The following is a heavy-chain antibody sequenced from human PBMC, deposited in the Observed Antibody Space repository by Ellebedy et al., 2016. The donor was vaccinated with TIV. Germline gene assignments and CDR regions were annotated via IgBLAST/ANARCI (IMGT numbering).Heavy chain of an antibody. Sequence: SGPTLVKPTETFTLTCTVPGFSLSNVIIGVSWIRQPPGTALEWLAHIFSNDEKSYSTSLKSRLTIAKDTAKSQVVLTMTNMDAVYTATYYGARTLRYCGGDCSHQFDFWGQGTLVTVSS. V-gene: IGHV2-26*01. D-gene: IGHD2-21*02. CDR3: ARTLRYCGGDCSHQFDF. J-gene: IGHJ4*02. CDR1: GFSLSNVIIG. CDR2: IFSNDEK.